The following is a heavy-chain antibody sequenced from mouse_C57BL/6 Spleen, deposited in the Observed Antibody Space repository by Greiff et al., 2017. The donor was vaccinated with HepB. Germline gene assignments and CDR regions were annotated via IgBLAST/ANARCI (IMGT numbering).Heavy chain of an antibody. CDR2: ISDGGSYT. D-gene: IGHD1-1*01. Sequence: EVQLVESGGGLVKPGGSLKLFCAASGFTFSSYAMSWVRQTPEKRLEWVATISDGGSYTYYPDNVKGRFTISRDNAKNNLYLQMSHLKSEDTAMYYDAREGSRFAYWGQGTLVTVSA. V-gene: IGHV5-4*01. J-gene: IGHJ3*01. CDR3: AREGSRFAY. CDR1: GFTFSSYA.